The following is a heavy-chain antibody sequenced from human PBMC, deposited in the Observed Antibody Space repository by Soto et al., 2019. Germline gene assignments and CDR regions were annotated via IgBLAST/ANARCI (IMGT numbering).Heavy chain of an antibody. D-gene: IGHD2-2*01. J-gene: IGHJ6*02. CDR3: RRSSRYSTDV. CDR2: IYSIGSS. Sequence: QLQLQESGPGLVKPSETLSLTCTVSGGSIRSSSYWGWIRQPPGKGLEWIGSIYSIGSSYYNPSLKGRVTISADTSTNQFSLNLISVTAADTAVYYCRRSSRYSTDVWGQGTTVTVSS. V-gene: IGHV4-39*01. CDR1: GGSIRSSSY.